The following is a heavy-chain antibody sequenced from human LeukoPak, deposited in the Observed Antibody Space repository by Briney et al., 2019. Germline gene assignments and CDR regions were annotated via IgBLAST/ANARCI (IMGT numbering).Heavy chain of an antibody. J-gene: IGHJ5*02. CDR1: GFTFGNFW. CDR3: RPGHYDSYA. D-gene: IGHD5-12*01. V-gene: IGHV3-7*01. Sequence: GGSPRLSCVASGFTFGNFWMGWVRQAPGKGPEWVANIKEDGSEKYYVDSVRGRFTISRDNAKNSLYLQMNSLRAEDTGVYFCRPGHYDSYAWDQGTLVTVSS. CDR2: IKEDGSEK.